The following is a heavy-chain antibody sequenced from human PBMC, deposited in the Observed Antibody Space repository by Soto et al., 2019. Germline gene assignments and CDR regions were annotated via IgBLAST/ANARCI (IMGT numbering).Heavy chain of an antibody. CDR1: GGSLSSSNW. CDR2: IYHSGST. J-gene: IGHJ6*02. Sequence: SETLSLTCAVSGGSLSSSNWWSWVRQPPGKGLEWIGEIYHSGSTNYNPSLKSRVTISVDKSKNQFSLKLSSVTAADTAVYYCAREDMSGTFYYYGMYVWGQGTTVTVSS. CDR3: AREDMSGTFYYYGMYV. D-gene: IGHD6-13*01. V-gene: IGHV4-4*02.